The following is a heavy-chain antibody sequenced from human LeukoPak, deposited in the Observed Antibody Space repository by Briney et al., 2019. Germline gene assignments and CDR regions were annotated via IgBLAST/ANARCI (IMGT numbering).Heavy chain of an antibody. D-gene: IGHD3-10*01. CDR2: INPNSGGT. V-gene: IGHV1-2*02. Sequence: GASVKVSCKASGYTFTGYYMHWVRQAPGQGLEWMGWINPNSGGTNYAQKFQGRVTMTRDTSISTAYMELSRLRSDDTAVYYCARGCITMVRGVIWSLCYWGQGTLVTVSS. J-gene: IGHJ4*02. CDR1: GYTFTGYY. CDR3: ARGCITMVRGVIWSLCY.